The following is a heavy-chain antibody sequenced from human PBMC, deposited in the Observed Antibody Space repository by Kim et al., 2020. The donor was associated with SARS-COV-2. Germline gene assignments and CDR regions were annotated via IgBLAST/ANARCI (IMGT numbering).Heavy chain of an antibody. CDR3: AGFTDDSSGHDAFDI. Sequence: SETLSLTCTVSGGSISSSSYYWGWIRQPQGQELEWIGSIYYSGSTNYTPSLKSRVTISVYTYKNQFSLKLSSVAAADTAVYYCAGFTDDSSGHDAFDIWGQGTLVTVSS. CDR2: IYYSGST. CDR1: GGSISSSSYY. D-gene: IGHD3-22*01. J-gene: IGHJ3*02. V-gene: IGHV4-39*01.